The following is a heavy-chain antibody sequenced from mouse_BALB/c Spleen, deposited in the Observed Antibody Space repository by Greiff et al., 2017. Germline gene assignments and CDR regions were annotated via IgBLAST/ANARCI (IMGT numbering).Heavy chain of an antibody. Sequence: VQLVESGAELVRPGSSVKISCKASGYAFSSYWMNWVKQRPGQGLEWIGQIYPGDGDTNYNGKFKGKATLTADKSSSTAYMQLSSLTSEDSAVYFCARYGYYAMDYWGQGTSVTVSS. CDR1: GYAFSSYW. V-gene: IGHV1-80*01. CDR3: ARYGYYAMDY. J-gene: IGHJ4*01. D-gene: IGHD1-1*02. CDR2: IYPGDGDT.